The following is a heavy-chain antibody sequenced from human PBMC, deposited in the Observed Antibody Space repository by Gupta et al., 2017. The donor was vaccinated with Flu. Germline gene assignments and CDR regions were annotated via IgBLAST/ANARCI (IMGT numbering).Heavy chain of an antibody. D-gene: IGHD6-19*01. CDR3: AKGPQWLEQAPSYYYGMDV. V-gene: IGHV3-30*18. CDR1: GFTFSSFG. J-gene: IGHJ6*02. Sequence: QVQLVDSGGGVVQPGRSLRLSCAASGFTFSSFGMHWVRQAPGKGLEWVAVISYDGSNKYYADSVKGRFTISRDNSKNTLYLQMNSLRAEDTAVYYCAKGPQWLEQAPSYYYGMDVWGQGTTVTVSS. CDR2: ISYDGSNK.